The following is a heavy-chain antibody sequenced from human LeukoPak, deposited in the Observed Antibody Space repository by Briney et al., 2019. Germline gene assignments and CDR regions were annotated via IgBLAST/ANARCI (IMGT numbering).Heavy chain of an antibody. D-gene: IGHD6-6*01. CDR2: IYPGDSDT. V-gene: IGHV5-51*01. CDR1: GYSFPGSL. J-gene: IGHJ5*02. Sequence: GESLRISCKGFGYSFPGSLIGWVRQIPGKGLEWMGIIYPGDSDTRYSPSFQGQVTISADKSISTAYLQWSSLKASDTAMYYCARLVGIGSSRAWFDPWGQGTLVTVSS. CDR3: ARLVGIGSSRAWFDP.